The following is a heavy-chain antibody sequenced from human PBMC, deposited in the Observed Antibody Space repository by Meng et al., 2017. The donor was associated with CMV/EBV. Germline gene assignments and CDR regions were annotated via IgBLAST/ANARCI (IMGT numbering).Heavy chain of an antibody. CDR1: GGSFSGYY. J-gene: IGHJ4*02. D-gene: IGHD1-26*01. CDR2: INHSGST. CDR3: ARGVGATGKADY. Sequence: HLQQWGAGLLKPSGTLSLTCAVYGGSFSGYYWSWIRQPPGKGLEWIGEINHSGSTNYNPSLKSRVTISVDTSKNQFSLKLSSVTAADTAVYYCARGVGATGKADYWGQGTLVTVSS. V-gene: IGHV4-34*01.